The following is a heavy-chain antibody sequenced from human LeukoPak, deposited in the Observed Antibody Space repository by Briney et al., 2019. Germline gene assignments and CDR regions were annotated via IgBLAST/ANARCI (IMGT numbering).Heavy chain of an antibody. CDR1: GGTFSSYA. Sequence: SVKVSCKASGGTFSSYAISWVRQAPGQGLEWMGGIIPIFGTADYAQKFQGRVTITADESTSTAYMELSSLRSEDTAVYYCARGQQLVHGELLYYYYGMDVWGQGTTVTVSS. D-gene: IGHD6-13*01. J-gene: IGHJ6*02. CDR3: ARGQQLVHGELLYYYYGMDV. V-gene: IGHV1-69*13. CDR2: IIPIFGTA.